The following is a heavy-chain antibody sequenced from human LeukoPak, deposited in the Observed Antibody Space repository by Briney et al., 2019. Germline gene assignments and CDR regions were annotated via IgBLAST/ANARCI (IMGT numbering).Heavy chain of an antibody. V-gene: IGHV5-51*01. D-gene: IGHD6-19*01. CDR1: GYSFTNYW. J-gene: IGHJ4*02. CDR3: ARPYSSGWHLFYY. CDR2: IYPGDSDT. Sequence: GESLKISCKGSGYSFTNYWIGWVRQMPGKGLNWMGIIYPGDSDTRYSPPFQGQVTISADKSISTAYLQWSSLKASDTAMYYCARPYSSGWHLFYYWGQGTQVTVSS.